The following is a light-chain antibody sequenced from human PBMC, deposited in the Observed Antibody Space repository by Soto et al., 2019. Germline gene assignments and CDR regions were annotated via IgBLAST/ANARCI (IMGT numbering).Light chain of an antibody. CDR1: SSDVGGYNY. CDR3: SSYTSSSTYV. CDR2: EVS. V-gene: IGLV2-14*01. Sequence: QSALTQPASVSGSPGQSITISCTGTSSDVGGYNYVSWYQQHPGKAPKLMIYEVSNRPSGASNRFSGSKSGNTASLTISGLQAEDEADYYCSSYTSSSTYVFGTGPSSPS. J-gene: IGLJ1*01.